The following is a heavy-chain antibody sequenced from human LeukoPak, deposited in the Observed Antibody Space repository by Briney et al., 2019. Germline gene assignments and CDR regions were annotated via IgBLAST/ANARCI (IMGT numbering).Heavy chain of an antibody. J-gene: IGHJ3*02. V-gene: IGHV5-51*01. CDR3: ARPVYYDSSGYYSDAFDI. CDR2: IYPGDSDT. Sequence: EESLKISCKGSGYSFTSYWIGWVRQMPGKGLEWMGIIYPGDSDTRYSPSFQGQVTVSADKSISTAYLQWSSLKASDTAMYYCARPVYYDSSGYYSDAFDIWGQGTMVTVSS. D-gene: IGHD3-22*01. CDR1: GYSFTSYW.